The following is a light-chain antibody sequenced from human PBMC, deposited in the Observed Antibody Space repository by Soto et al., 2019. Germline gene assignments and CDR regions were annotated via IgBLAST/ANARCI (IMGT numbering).Light chain of an antibody. V-gene: IGLV2-14*01. CDR1: SSDVGGYNY. Sequence: QSALTQPASVSGSPGQSITIFCTGTSSDVGGYNYVSWYQQHPGKAPKLMIYEVSNRPSGVSNRFSGSKSGNTASLTISGLQAEDEADSYCSSYTSSSIDYVFGTGTKVTVL. J-gene: IGLJ1*01. CDR2: EVS. CDR3: SSYTSSSIDYV.